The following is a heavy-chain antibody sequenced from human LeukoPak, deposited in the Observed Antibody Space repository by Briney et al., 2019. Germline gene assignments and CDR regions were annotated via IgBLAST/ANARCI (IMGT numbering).Heavy chain of an antibody. D-gene: IGHD3-22*01. V-gene: IGHV3-23*01. CDR2: ISGSGGST. Sequence: GSLRLSCAASGFTFSSYAMSWVRQAPGKGLEWVSAISGSGGSTYYADSVKGRFTISRDNSKNTLYLQMNSLRVEDTAVYYCAKPPYYYDSSGYYYYFDYWGQGTLVTVSS. J-gene: IGHJ4*02. CDR1: GFTFSSYA. CDR3: AKPPYYYDSSGYYYYFDY.